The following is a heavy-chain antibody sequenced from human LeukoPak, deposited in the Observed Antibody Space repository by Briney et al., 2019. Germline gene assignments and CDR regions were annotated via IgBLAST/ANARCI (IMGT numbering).Heavy chain of an antibody. J-gene: IGHJ4*02. CDR2: MSSSDDGR. D-gene: IGHD2-15*01. V-gene: IGHV3-23*01. CDR1: GFTFSSYA. Sequence: HAGGSLRLSCAASGFTFSSYAMHWVRQAPGKGLEWVSAMSSSDDGRYYAASVRGRFTISRDTSRSTLYLQMNSLRAEDAAVYYCAKAPVTSCRGAICYPFDYWGQGTLVTVSS. CDR3: AKAPVTSCRGAICYPFDY.